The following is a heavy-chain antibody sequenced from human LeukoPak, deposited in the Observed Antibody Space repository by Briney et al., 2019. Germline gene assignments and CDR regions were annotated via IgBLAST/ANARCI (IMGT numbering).Heavy chain of an antibody. CDR3: ARDHRYCSGGSCHGMDV. CDR2: ISYDGSNK. D-gene: IGHD2-15*01. CDR1: GFTFSSYA. V-gene: IGHV3-30-3*01. Sequence: GGSLRLSCAASGFTFSSYAMHWVRQAPGKGLEWVAVISYDGSNKYYADSVKGRFTISRDNSKNTLYLQMNSLRAEDTAVYYCARDHRYCSGGSCHGMDVWGQGTTVTVSS. J-gene: IGHJ6*02.